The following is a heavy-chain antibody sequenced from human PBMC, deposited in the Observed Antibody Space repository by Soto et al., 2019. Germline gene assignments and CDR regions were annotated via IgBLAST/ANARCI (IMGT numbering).Heavy chain of an antibody. CDR2: INPNSGGT. CDR1: RFSFTAYT. V-gene: IGHV1-2*04. Sequence: SAGVPCSDARFSFTAYTERTARLPSSEWNEWMGWINPNSGGTNYAQKFQGWVTMTRDTSISTAYMELSRLRSDDTAVYYCARGRSQGSYYYGIDVRGQRTTVTVSA. J-gene: IGHJ6*01. CDR3: ARGRSQGSYYYGIDV.